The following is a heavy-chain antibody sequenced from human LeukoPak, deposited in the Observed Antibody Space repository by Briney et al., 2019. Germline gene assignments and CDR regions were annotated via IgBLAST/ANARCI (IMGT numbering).Heavy chain of an antibody. CDR1: GGSFSGYY. Sequence: SETLSLTCAAYGGSFSGYYWSWIRQPPGKGLEWIGEINHSGSTNYNPSLKSRLSISIDTSKNQFALRLSSVTAADMAVYYCARGLPIISMLRGVKPSVMFDSWGQGTLVTVSS. V-gene: IGHV4-34*01. J-gene: IGHJ5*01. CDR3: ARGLPIISMLRGVKPSVMFDS. CDR2: INHSGST. D-gene: IGHD3-10*01.